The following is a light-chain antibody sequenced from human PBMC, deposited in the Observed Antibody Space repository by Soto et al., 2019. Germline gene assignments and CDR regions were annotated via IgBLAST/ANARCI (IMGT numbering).Light chain of an antibody. CDR2: AAS. Sequence: DIQMTQSPSTLSASLGDRVTITCRASQDIRNDLGWYQQKPGRAPELLIYAASTLQSGVPSRFSGSGSGTDFTLTISCLQSEDFATYYCQQYYSYPITFGQGTRLEIK. J-gene: IGKJ5*01. CDR1: QDIRND. V-gene: IGKV1-17*01. CDR3: QQYYSYPIT.